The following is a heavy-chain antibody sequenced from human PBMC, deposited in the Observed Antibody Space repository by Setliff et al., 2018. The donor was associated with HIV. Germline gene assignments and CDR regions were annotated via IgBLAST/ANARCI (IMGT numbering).Heavy chain of an antibody. Sequence: PSETLSLTCNVSGASLSGSAFYWGWVRQPPGKGLEWIGSIYYSGTTYHNPSLKSRVTISVHTSKNLLSLSLVSVTATDTAIYYCARRSGGYDLFFDSWGQGMLVTVSS. CDR3: ARRSGGYDLFFDS. D-gene: IGHD5-12*01. J-gene: IGHJ5*02. CDR2: IYYSGTT. V-gene: IGHV4-39*01. CDR1: GASLSGSAFY.